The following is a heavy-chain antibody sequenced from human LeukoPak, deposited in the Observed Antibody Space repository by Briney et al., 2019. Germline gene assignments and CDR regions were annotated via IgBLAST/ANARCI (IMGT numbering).Heavy chain of an antibody. Sequence: GGSLRLSCAASGFTVSSNYMSWVRQTPGGGLEWVSVIYSGGSTYYADSVRGRFTISRDNSKNTLYLQMNSLRAEDTALYYCARIAAVATSSPGWGQGTLVTVSS. CDR1: GFTVSSNY. CDR3: ARIAAVATSSPG. CDR2: IYSGGST. D-gene: IGHD6-13*01. V-gene: IGHV3-66*01. J-gene: IGHJ4*02.